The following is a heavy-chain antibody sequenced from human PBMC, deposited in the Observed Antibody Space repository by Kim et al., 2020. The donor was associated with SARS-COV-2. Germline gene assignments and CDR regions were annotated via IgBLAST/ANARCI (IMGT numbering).Heavy chain of an antibody. CDR1: GFTFSSYA. CDR2: ISYDGSNK. D-gene: IGHD3-16*01. V-gene: IGHV3-30-3*01. CDR3: ARDYLGSAHNVFDY. Sequence: GGSLRLSCAASGFTFSSYAMHWVRQAPGKGLEWVTVISYDGSNKYYADSVKGRFTISRDNSKNTLYLQMNSLRAEDTAVYYCARDYLGSAHNVFDYWGQGTLVTVSS. J-gene: IGHJ4*02.